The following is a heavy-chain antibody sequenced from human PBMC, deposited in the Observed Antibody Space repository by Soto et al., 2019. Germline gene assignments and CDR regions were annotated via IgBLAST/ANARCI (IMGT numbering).Heavy chain of an antibody. V-gene: IGHV3-23*01. Sequence: GGSLRLSCAASGFTFSTYAMSWVRQAPGKGLEWVSAISDSGGSRGGTYYADSVKGRFTISRDNSNNTLYLQVDSLRGADTAIYYCASAKAVVVAALGIWGQGTMVTVSS. CDR3: ASAKAVVVAALGI. CDR1: GFTFSTYA. D-gene: IGHD2-15*01. J-gene: IGHJ3*02. CDR2: ISDSGGSRGGT.